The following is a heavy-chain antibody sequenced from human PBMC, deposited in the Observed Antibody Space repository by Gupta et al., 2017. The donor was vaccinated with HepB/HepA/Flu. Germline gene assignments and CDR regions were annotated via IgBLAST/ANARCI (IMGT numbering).Heavy chain of an antibody. Sequence: EVQLLESGGGLLQPGGSLRLSCAASGFTLSSYDMRWVRQAPGKGLEWVSGISSSGGSTRYADSVKGRFTFSRDNSKSTLYLQMNSLRAEDTAVYYCAKDSPRSSGWYYFDYWGQGTLVTVSS. D-gene: IGHD6-19*01. CDR2: ISSSGGST. CDR3: AKDSPRSSGWYYFDY. CDR1: GFTLSSYD. J-gene: IGHJ4*02. V-gene: IGHV3-23*01.